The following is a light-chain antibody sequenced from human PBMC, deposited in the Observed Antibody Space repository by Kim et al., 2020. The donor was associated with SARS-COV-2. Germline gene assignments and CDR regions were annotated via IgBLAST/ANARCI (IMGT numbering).Light chain of an antibody. V-gene: IGLV2-14*01. J-gene: IGLJ3*02. CDR2: DVS. CDR1: SSDVGGYNY. CDR3: SSYTSNSTWV. Sequence: QSALTQPASVSGSPGQSITISCTGTSSDVGGYNYVSWYQQHPGKAPKLMIYDVSKRPSGVSNRFSGSKSGNTASLTISGLQAEDEADYYCSSYTSNSTWVFGGGTQLTVL.